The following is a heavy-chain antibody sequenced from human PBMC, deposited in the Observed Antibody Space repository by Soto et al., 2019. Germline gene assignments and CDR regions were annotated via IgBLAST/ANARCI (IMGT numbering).Heavy chain of an antibody. CDR3: ARGVSVATVTPVGH. CDR2: INSDGSST. J-gene: IGHJ4*02. V-gene: IGHV3-74*01. D-gene: IGHD4-17*01. Sequence: EVQLVESGGGLVQPGGSLRLSCAASGFTFSSYWIHWVRQVPGKGLVWVSRINSDGSSTSYADSVKGRFTISRDNAKNTLFLQMNSLRVDDTAVYYCARGVSVATVTPVGHWGQGNLVTVSS. CDR1: GFTFSSYW.